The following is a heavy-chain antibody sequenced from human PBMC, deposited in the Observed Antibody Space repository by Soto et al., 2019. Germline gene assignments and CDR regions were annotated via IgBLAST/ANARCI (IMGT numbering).Heavy chain of an antibody. CDR1: GGSFSGYY. D-gene: IGHD2-15*01. Sequence: PSETLSLTCAVYGGSFSGYYWSWIRQPPGKGLEWIGEINHSGSTNYNPSLKSRVTISVDTSKNQFSLKLSSVTAADTAVYYCARGERSGRGSCYSWGQGTLVTVSS. V-gene: IGHV4-34*01. CDR2: INHSGST. CDR3: ARGERSGRGSCYS. J-gene: IGHJ4*02.